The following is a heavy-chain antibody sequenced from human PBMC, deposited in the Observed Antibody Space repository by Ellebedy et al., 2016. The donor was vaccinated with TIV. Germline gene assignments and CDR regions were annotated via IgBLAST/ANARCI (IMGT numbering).Heavy chain of an antibody. Sequence: SETLSLXXTVSGGSISDYYWSWVRQPPGKGLEWLGSIYYSGSTNYSPSLKSRITMSVDTSKNQFSLKLSSVTAADTAVYYCARDADNGYSGLMDDYFDYWGQGTLVAVSS. CDR1: GGSISDYY. V-gene: IGHV4-59*01. D-gene: IGHD1-26*01. J-gene: IGHJ4*02. CDR2: IYYSGST. CDR3: ARDADNGYSGLMDDYFDY.